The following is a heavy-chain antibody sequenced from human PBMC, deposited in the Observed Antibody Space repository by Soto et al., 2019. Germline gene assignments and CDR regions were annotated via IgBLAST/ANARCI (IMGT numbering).Heavy chain of an antibody. Sequence: GESLKISCKGSGYSFTSYWIGWVRPMPGKGLEWMGIIYPGDSDTRYSPSFQGQVTISADKSISTAYLQWSSLKASDTAMYYCARRFLPRYCSSTICRDLYYSTDVCGTATTLTVSS. D-gene: IGHD2-2*01. V-gene: IGHV5-51*01. J-gene: IGHJ6*04. CDR1: GYSFTSYW. CDR2: IYPGDSDT. CDR3: ARRFLPRYCSSTICRDLYYSTDV.